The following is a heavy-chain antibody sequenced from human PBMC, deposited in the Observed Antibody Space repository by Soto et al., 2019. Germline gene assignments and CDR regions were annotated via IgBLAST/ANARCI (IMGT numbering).Heavy chain of an antibody. V-gene: IGHV5-51*01. CDR2: IYPGDSDT. Sequence: HGESLKISCKGSGYSFTGYWIGWVRQMPGKGLEWMGIIYPGDSDTRYSPSFQGQVTISADKSISTAYLQWSSLKASDTAMYYCARGWARDIVLMVYEDWGQGTLVTVSS. J-gene: IGHJ4*02. D-gene: IGHD2-8*01. CDR3: ARGWARDIVLMVYED. CDR1: GYSFTGYW.